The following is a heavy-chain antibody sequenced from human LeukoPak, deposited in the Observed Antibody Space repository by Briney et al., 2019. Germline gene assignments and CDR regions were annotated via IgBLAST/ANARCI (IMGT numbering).Heavy chain of an antibody. CDR2: IRYDGSNK. CDR3: AKGVVAAAGTPWVCDY. D-gene: IGHD6-13*01. Sequence: PGGSLRLSCAASGFTFSSYGMHWVRQAPGKGLEWVAFIRYDGSNKYYADSVKGRFTISRDNSKNTLYLQMNSLRPEDTAVYYCAKGVVAAAGTPWVCDYWGQGTLVSVSS. CDR1: GFTFSSYG. J-gene: IGHJ4*02. V-gene: IGHV3-30*02.